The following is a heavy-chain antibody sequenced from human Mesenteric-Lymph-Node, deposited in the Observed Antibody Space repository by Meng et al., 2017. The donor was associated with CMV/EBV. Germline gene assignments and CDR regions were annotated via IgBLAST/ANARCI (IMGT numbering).Heavy chain of an antibody. CDR3: ARDNDGKDY. Sequence: GESLKISCAASGFTFSNYAMTWVRQAPGKGLDWVSVISGSGTTTYYAASVRGRFTISRDNAKNSLYLQMNSLRAEDTAVYYCARDNDGKDYWGQGTLVTVPQ. V-gene: IGHV3-23*01. J-gene: IGHJ4*02. CDR1: GFTFSNYA. CDR2: ISGSGTTT. D-gene: IGHD5-24*01.